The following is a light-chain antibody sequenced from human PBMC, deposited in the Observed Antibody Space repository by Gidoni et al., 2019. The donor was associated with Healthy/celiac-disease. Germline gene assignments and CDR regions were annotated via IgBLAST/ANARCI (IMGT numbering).Light chain of an antibody. CDR2: DAS. J-gene: IGKJ5*01. CDR3: QQRSDWPPIT. CDR1: QSVSSY. V-gene: IGKV3-11*01. Sequence: SQSVSSYLAWYQQKPGQAPRLLIYDASNRATGIPARFSGSGSGTDFTLTISSLEPEDFAVYYCQQRSDWPPITFGQGTRLEIK.